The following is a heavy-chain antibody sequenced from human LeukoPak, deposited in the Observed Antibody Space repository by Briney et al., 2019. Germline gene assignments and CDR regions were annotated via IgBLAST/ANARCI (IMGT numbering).Heavy chain of an antibody. D-gene: IGHD1-7*01. Sequence: SVKVSCKASGGTFSSYTISWVRQAPGQGLEWMGRIIPILGIANYAQKFQGRVTITADNSTSTAYMELSSLRSEDTAVYYYARAELRLTGYYYMDVWGKGTTVTVSS. V-gene: IGHV1-69*02. J-gene: IGHJ6*03. CDR2: IIPILGIA. CDR3: ARAELRLTGYYYMDV. CDR1: GGTFSSYT.